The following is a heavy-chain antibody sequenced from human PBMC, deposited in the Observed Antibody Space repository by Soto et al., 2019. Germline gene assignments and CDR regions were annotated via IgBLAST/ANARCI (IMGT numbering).Heavy chain of an antibody. V-gene: IGHV4-59*12. CDR2: TSHDGVT. D-gene: IGHD1-20*01. CDR1: GSPISSYY. J-gene: IGHJ6*02. Sequence: SETLSLTCTVSGSPISSYYWGWFRQSPGKGLEWIGETSHDGVTNYNPSLEGRVTISVDKSKNQFSLKLNSVTAADTAVYYCARYKSNYYYGIAVWAQGTTVTVSS. CDR3: ARYKSNYYYGIAV.